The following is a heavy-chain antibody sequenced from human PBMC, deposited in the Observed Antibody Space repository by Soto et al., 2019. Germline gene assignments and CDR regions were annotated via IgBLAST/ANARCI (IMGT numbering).Heavy chain of an antibody. V-gene: IGHV1-2*04. D-gene: IGHD3-3*01. Sequence: ASVKVSCKASGYTFTGYYMHWVRQAPGQGLEWMGWINPNSGGTNYAQKFQGWVTMTRDTSISTAYMELSRLRSDDTAVYYCARDWYDFWSGHHYFDYWGQGTLVPSPQ. CDR2: INPNSGGT. CDR3: ARDWYDFWSGHHYFDY. CDR1: GYTFTGYY. J-gene: IGHJ4*02.